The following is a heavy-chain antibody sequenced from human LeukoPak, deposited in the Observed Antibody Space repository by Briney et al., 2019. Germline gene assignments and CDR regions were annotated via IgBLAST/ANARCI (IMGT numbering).Heavy chain of an antibody. Sequence: GGSLRLFCVASGFTVSSKYMSWVRQAPGKGLEWVSVIYSGGSTYYGESVKGRFTISRDNSKNTVYLQMNALRAEDSAVYYCARGTVWRLGLYGLDVWGQGTTVTVSS. CDR3: ARGTVWRLGLYGLDV. V-gene: IGHV3-53*01. D-gene: IGHD3-16*01. CDR1: GFTVSSKY. J-gene: IGHJ6*02. CDR2: IYSGGST.